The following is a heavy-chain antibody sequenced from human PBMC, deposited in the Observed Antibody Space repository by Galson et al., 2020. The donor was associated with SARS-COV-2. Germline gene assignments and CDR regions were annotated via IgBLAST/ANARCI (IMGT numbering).Heavy chain of an antibody. CDR3: ARDPYYYDSSGYYYDDY. CDR2: MHPNSGNT. Sequence: ASVKVSCKASGYTFTSYDINWVRQATGQALEWMGWMHPNSGNTGYAQKFQRRVTMTRNTSISTAYMELSSLRSEDTAVYYCARDPYYYDSSGYYYDDYWGQGTLVTVSS. CDR1: GYTFTSYD. V-gene: IGHV1-8*01. D-gene: IGHD3-22*01. J-gene: IGHJ4*02.